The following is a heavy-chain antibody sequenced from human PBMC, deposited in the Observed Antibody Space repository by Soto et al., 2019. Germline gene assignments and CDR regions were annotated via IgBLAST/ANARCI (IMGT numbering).Heavy chain of an antibody. Sequence: SETLSLTCAVSGGSMSSSNWWSWVRQPPGKGLEWIGEIYHSGSTNYNPSLKSRVTISVDNSKNQFSLKLNSVTAADTAVYYCARGGSGYSYSDYWGQGTLVTVSS. D-gene: IGHD5-18*01. V-gene: IGHV4-4*02. CDR1: GGSMSSSNW. J-gene: IGHJ4*02. CDR3: ARGGSGYSYSDY. CDR2: IYHSGST.